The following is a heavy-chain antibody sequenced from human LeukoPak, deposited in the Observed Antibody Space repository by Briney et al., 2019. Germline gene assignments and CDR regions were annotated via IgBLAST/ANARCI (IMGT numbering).Heavy chain of an antibody. CDR2: VYYSGST. D-gene: IGHD1-1*01. Sequence: SETLSLTCTVSGGSISSTSSYWGWIRQPPGKGLEWIGAVYYSGSTYYNPSLKSRVTISVDTSKNQFSLDLKSVTATDTAVYYCARQATTVVQYIDFDFWGQGTLVTVSS. J-gene: IGHJ4*02. CDR1: GGSISSTSSY. V-gene: IGHV4-39*01. CDR3: ARQATTVVQYIDFDF.